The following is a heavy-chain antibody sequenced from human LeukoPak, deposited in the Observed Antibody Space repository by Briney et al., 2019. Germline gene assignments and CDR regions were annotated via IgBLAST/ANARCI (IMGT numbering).Heavy chain of an antibody. D-gene: IGHD4-23*01. Sequence: PGRSLRLYCEASGFTFGDYHMSWVRQAPGKGLEWVGFIRSKAYGGTIEYAASVKGRFTISRDDSKSIAYLQMNSLKIEDTAVYYCAGNSVYYYYYMGLWGKGTTVTVSS. CDR3: AGNSVYYYYYMGL. J-gene: IGHJ6*03. V-gene: IGHV3-49*04. CDR1: GFTFGDYH. CDR2: IRSKAYGGTI.